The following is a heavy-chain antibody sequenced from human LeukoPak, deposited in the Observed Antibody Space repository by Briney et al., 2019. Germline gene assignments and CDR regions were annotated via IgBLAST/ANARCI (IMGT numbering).Heavy chain of an antibody. D-gene: IGHD3-22*01. J-gene: IGHJ3*02. CDR1: GGSISSYY. CDR3: ARHKRGIVVDAFDI. V-gene: IGHV4-59*08. Sequence: PSETLSLTCTASGGSISSYYWIWIRQPPGKGLEWIGYIYYSGSTNYNPSLKSRVTISVDTSKNQFSLKLSSVTAADTAVYYCARHKRGIVVDAFDIWGQGTMVTVSS. CDR2: IYYSGST.